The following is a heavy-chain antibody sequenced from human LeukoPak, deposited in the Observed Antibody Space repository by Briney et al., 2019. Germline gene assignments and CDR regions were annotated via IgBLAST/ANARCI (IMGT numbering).Heavy chain of an antibody. D-gene: IGHD3-16*02. J-gene: IGHJ4*02. V-gene: IGHV3-11*01. CDR3: AKERAGYTNPYYFDY. Sequence: PGGSLRLSCVASGFTFSNYYMSWFRQAPGKGLEWLSYITSSGRTKDYADSVKGRFTMSRDNARNSLYLQLDSLRAEDTAVYYCAKERAGYTNPYYFDYWGQGTLVTASS. CDR1: GFTFSNYY. CDR2: ITSSGRTK.